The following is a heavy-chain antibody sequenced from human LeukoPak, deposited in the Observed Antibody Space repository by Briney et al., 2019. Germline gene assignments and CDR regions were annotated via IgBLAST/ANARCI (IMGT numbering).Heavy chain of an antibody. Sequence: PSETLSLTCTVSGGFFSNYYWTWIRQPAGVGLEWIGRIDTSGTTHYNPSLKSRVTMSLDTSKNQFSLEVTSVSAADTALYYCARDRGYSDMDVWGKGTTVTISS. CDR1: GGFFSNYY. D-gene: IGHD5-12*01. CDR2: IDTSGTT. V-gene: IGHV4-4*07. CDR3: ARDRGYSDMDV. J-gene: IGHJ6*03.